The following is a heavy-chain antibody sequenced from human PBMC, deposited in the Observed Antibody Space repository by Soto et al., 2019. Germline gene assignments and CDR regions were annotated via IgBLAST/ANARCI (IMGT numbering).Heavy chain of an antibody. Sequence: SETLSLTCTVSGGSIRSYYWSWLRQPPGKGLEWVGYIYYSGSTNYSPSLKSRVNISVDTSKNQFSLKLSSVTAADTAVYYCARDRGYVDYWGQGTLVTVS. CDR3: ARDRGYVDY. J-gene: IGHJ4*02. CDR2: IYYSGST. V-gene: IGHV4-59*01. CDR1: GGSIRSYY.